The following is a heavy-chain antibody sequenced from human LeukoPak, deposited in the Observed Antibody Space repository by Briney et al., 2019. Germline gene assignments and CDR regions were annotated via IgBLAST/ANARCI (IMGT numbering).Heavy chain of an antibody. J-gene: IGHJ2*01. CDR1: GGSIGSYY. CDR3: ARRTQITSNWYFDL. Sequence: SETLSLTCTVSGGSIGSYYWSWIRQPPGKGLEWIGYIYTSGSTNYNPSLKSRVTISVDTSKNQFSLKLSSVTAADTAVYYCARRTQITSNWYFDLWGRGTLVTVSS. D-gene: IGHD3-10*01. V-gene: IGHV4-4*09. CDR2: IYTSGST.